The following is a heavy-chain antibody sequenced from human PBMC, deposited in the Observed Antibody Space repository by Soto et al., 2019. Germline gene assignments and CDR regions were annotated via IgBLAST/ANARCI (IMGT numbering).Heavy chain of an antibody. CDR1: GYTLTELS. D-gene: IGHD3-10*01. Sequence: ASVKVSCKVSGYTLTELSMHWVRQAPGKGLEWMGGFDPEDGETIYAQKFQGRVTMTEDTSTDTAYMELSSLRSEDTAVYYCATLNSTMVRGVITSWFDPWGQGTLVTVSS. CDR3: ATLNSTMVRGVITSWFDP. V-gene: IGHV1-24*01. J-gene: IGHJ5*02. CDR2: FDPEDGET.